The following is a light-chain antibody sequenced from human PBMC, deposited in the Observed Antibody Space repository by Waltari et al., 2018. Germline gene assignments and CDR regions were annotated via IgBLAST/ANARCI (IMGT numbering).Light chain of an antibody. Sequence: QSVLTQPPSASGTPGQRVTIPCAGSSSNLGKKTVNWYQHLPATAPKLLIYDNKPRPSGVPDRFSGSKSGTSASLAISGLQSEDEADYYCATWDYSLNGWVFGGGTKLTVL. CDR1: SSNLGKKT. J-gene: IGLJ3*02. CDR3: ATWDYSLNGWV. V-gene: IGLV1-44*01. CDR2: DNK.